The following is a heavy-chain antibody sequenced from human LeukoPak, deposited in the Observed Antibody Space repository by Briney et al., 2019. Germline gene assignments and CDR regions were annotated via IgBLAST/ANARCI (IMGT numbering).Heavy chain of an antibody. CDR2: VYYSGST. CDR1: GGSFSGYY. J-gene: IGHJ4*02. V-gene: IGHV4-59*08. CDR3: ARHSDSYTHFDY. Sequence: SETLSLTCVVYGGSFSGYYWNWIRQPPGKGLEWIGYVYYSGSTSYNPSLKSRVTISVDTSKSQFSLKLISVTAADTALYYCARHSDSYTHFDYWGLGTLVTVSS. D-gene: IGHD2-21*02.